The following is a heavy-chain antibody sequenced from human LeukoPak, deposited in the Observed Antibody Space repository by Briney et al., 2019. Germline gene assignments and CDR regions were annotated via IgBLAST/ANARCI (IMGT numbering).Heavy chain of an antibody. V-gene: IGHV3-23*01. CDR2: ISGSGGST. CDR1: GFTFSSYA. J-gene: IGHJ4*02. Sequence: PGGSLRLSCAASGFTFSSYAMSWVRQAPGKGLEWVSDISGSGGSTSYADSVKGRFTISRDNSKNTLYVQMNSLRAEDTAVYYCAKDGKKHHGTGDYDKWGQGTLVTVPS. D-gene: IGHD3-10*01. CDR3: AKDGKKHHGTGDYDK.